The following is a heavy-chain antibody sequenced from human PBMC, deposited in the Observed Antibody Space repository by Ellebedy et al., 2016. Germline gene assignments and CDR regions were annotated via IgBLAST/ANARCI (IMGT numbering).Heavy chain of an antibody. CDR2: INHSGST. Sequence: SETLSLTCAVYGGSFSGYYWSWIRQPPGKGLEWIGEINHSGSTYYNPSLKSRVTISVDTSKNQFSLKLSSVTAADTAVYYCARDLYTSSWYFQHWGQGTLVTVSS. CDR1: GGSFSGYY. CDR3: ARDLYTSSWYFQH. J-gene: IGHJ1*01. V-gene: IGHV4-34*01. D-gene: IGHD6-13*01.